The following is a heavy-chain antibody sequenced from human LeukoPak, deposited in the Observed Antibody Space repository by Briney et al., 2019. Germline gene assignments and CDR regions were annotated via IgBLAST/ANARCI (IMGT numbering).Heavy chain of an antibody. V-gene: IGHV3-9*03. CDR1: GFTFDDYA. Sequence: PGGSLRLSCAASGFTFDDYAMHWVRQAPGKGLEWVSGISWNSGNIVYADSVRGRFTIPRDNAKNSLYLQMDSLRAEDMAFYYCAKDMRYSSSGSFDYWGQGTLVTVSS. J-gene: IGHJ4*02. D-gene: IGHD6-6*01. CDR2: ISWNSGNI. CDR3: AKDMRYSSSGSFDY.